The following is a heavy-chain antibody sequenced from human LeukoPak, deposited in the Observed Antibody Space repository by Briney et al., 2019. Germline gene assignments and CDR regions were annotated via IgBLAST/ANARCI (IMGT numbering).Heavy chain of an antibody. V-gene: IGHV3-21*01. CDR2: IIISSSYI. D-gene: IGHD2-2*03. J-gene: IGHJ4*02. CDR1: DFTSITYK. CDR3: ASPQPGYCSSSNCPRFDY. Sequence: PGGPLNPSFQASDFTSITYKWTGFGRPPGRGLEWFHPIIISSSYIYYADSVKGRFTISRDNAKNSLYLQMNSLRAEDTAVYYCASPQPGYCSSSNCPRFDYWGQGTLVTVSS.